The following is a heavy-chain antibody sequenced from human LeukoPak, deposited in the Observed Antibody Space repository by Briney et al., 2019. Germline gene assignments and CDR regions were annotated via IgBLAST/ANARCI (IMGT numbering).Heavy chain of an antibody. CDR2: IYYSGST. CDR3: ARARIAAAGHWFDP. Sequence: SETLSLTCTVSGGSISSYYWSWIRQPPGKGLEWIGYIYYSGSTNYNPSLKSRVTISVDTSKNQFSLKLSSVTTADTAVYYCARARIAAAGHWFDPWGQGTLVTVSS. D-gene: IGHD6-13*01. CDR1: GGSISSYY. V-gene: IGHV4-59*01. J-gene: IGHJ5*02.